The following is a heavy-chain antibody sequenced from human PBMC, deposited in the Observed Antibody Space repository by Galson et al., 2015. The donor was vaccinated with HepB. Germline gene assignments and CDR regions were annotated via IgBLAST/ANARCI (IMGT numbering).Heavy chain of an antibody. CDR1: GGSISSYY. CDR2: IYYSGST. D-gene: IGHD3-10*01. J-gene: IGHJ3*02. Sequence: SLTCTVSGGSISSYYWSWIRQPPGKGLEWIGYIYYSGSTNYNPSLKSRVTISVDTSKNQFSLKLSSVTAADTAVYYCARNPVYYGPTAFDIWGQGTMVTVSS. CDR3: ARNPVYYGPTAFDI. V-gene: IGHV4-59*01.